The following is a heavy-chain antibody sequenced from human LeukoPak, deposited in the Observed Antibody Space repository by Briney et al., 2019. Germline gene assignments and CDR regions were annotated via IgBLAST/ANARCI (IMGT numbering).Heavy chain of an antibody. J-gene: IGHJ3*02. CDR3: ARTRWDLPHDEGALDI. CDR2: IYYSGST. Sequence: SETLSLTCTVSGGSISSGDYYWSWIRQPPGKGLEWIGYIYYSGSTYYNPSLKSRVTISVDTSKNQFSLKLSSVTAADTAVSYCARTRWDLPHDEGALDIWGQGTMVTVSS. V-gene: IGHV4-30-4*08. CDR1: GGSISSGDYY. D-gene: IGHD4-23*01.